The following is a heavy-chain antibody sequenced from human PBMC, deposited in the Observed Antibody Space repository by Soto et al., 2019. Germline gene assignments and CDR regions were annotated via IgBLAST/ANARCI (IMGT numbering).Heavy chain of an antibody. V-gene: IGHV3-74*01. CDR2: IKTDGSST. J-gene: IGHJ3*02. Sequence: GGSLRLSCAASGFTFSSNWMHWVRQAPGKGLVWVSRIKTDGSSTTYADSVKGRFTISRDNAQNTLYLQMNSLRAEDTAVYYCARVISPYSGSLGAFDIWGQGTMVTVSS. CDR1: GFTFSSNW. D-gene: IGHD1-26*01. CDR3: ARVISPYSGSLGAFDI.